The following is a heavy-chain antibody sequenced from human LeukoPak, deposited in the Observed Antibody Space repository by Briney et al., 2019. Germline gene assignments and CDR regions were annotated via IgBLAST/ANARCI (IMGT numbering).Heavy chain of an antibody. CDR1: GFTFSSYA. Sequence: GGSLRLSCAASGFTFSSYAMSWVRQAPGKGLEWVSTISDYPHYADSVRGRFTISRDNSRKTVFLQMNSLTPEDAATYYCTKDSQGSYDGFWYGTYGMDVWGQGTTVTVSS. J-gene: IGHJ6*02. V-gene: IGHV3-23*05. D-gene: IGHD3-16*01. CDR3: TKDSQGSYDGFWYGTYGMDV. CDR2: ISDYP.